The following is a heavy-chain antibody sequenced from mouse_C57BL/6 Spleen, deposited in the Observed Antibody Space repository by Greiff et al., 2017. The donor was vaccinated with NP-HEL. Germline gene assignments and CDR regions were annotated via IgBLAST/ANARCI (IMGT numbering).Heavy chain of an antibody. CDR1: GFTFSDYG. J-gene: IGHJ1*03. D-gene: IGHD1-1*01. Sequence: EVKVEESGGGLVKPGGSLKLSCAASGFTFSDYGMHWVRQAPEKGLEWVAYISSGSSTIYYADTVKGRFTISRDNAKNTLFLQMTSLRSEDTAMYYCARPHYYGSSYDWYFDVWGTGTTVTVSS. V-gene: IGHV5-17*01. CDR3: ARPHYYGSSYDWYFDV. CDR2: ISSGSSTI.